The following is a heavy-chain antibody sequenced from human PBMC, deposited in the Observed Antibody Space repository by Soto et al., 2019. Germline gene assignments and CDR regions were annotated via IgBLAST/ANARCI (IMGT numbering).Heavy chain of an antibody. CDR3: SHGQIMVHYRSELDF. V-gene: IGHV4-4*02. CDR2: IYHTGKA. CDR1: GDSISGNNW. Sequence: SETLSLTCAVSGDSISGNNWWSWVRQSPGKGLEWIGEIYHTGKATYNPSLKTRVTMSVDKSKIQFSLEVRSVTVADTAVYFCSHGQIMVHYRSELDFWGPGTLVTVS. J-gene: IGHJ4*02. D-gene: IGHD1-1*01.